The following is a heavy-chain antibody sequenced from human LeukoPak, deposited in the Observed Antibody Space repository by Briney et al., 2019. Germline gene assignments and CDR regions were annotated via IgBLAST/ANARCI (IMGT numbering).Heavy chain of an antibody. CDR1: GFTFSSYS. CDR2: ISSSSSYI. Sequence: GGSLRLSCAASGFTFSSYSMNWVRQAPGKGLEWVSSISSSSSYIYYADSVKGRFTISRDNSKNTLYLQMNSLRAEDTAVYYCARGKLLWFGGLDFGVWGQGTTVTVSS. D-gene: IGHD3-10*01. V-gene: IGHV3-21*01. J-gene: IGHJ6*02. CDR3: ARGKLLWFGGLDFGV.